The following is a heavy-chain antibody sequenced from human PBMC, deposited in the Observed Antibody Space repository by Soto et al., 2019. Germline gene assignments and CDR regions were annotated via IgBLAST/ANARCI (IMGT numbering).Heavy chain of an antibody. V-gene: IGHV3-23*01. D-gene: IGHD3-9*01. Sequence: GGSLRLSCAASGFTFSSYAMNWVRQAPGKGLEWVSAISGSGSSTYCVDSVKGRFTISRDNSKNTLYLQMNSLRAEDTAVYYCAKGYYDILTGYHSWGQGTLVTVSS. CDR2: ISGSGSST. J-gene: IGHJ4*02. CDR1: GFTFSSYA. CDR3: AKGYYDILTGYHS.